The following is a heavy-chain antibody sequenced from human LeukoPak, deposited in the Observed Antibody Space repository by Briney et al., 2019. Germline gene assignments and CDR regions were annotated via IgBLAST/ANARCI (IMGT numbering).Heavy chain of an antibody. CDR2: TYSDGST. D-gene: IGHD4-17*01. CDR3: ASGTSVTTLDY. CDR1: GFTVSRNY. Sequence: GGSLRLSCAASGFTVSRNYMSWVRQAPGKGLESVSITYSDGSTYYADSVKGRFTISRDNSKNTLYLQMNSLRAEDTAVYYCASGTSVTTLDYWGQGTLVTVSS. V-gene: IGHV3-53*01. J-gene: IGHJ4*02.